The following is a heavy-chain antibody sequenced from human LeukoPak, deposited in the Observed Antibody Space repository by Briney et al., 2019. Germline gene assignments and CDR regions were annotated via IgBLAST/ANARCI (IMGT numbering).Heavy chain of an antibody. CDR3: ARVRCISTSCPIDY. CDR2: IYYRGST. CDR1: GGSINSYY. V-gene: IGHV4-59*01. D-gene: IGHD2-2*01. Sequence: PSETLSLTCTVSGGSINSYYWSWIRQPPGKGLEWIGSIYYRGSTKYNPPLKSRVTLSVDTSKKQFSLKLSSVTAADTAVYYCARVRCISTSCPIDYWGQGTLVTVSS. J-gene: IGHJ4*02.